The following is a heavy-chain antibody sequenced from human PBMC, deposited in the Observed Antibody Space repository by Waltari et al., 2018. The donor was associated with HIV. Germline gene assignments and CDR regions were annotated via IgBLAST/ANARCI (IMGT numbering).Heavy chain of an antibody. CDR1: GFSFSDYA. V-gene: IGHV3-23*01. CDR3: AKGVSVATRTGFDS. Sequence: VQLLESGGGLVQPGGSLRLSCAASGFSFSDYALGWVRQAPGKGVQCVLTISGSGQTTYYGESVEGRFTISRDDSQNTLYLQMHSVRGEDTAVYFCAKGVSVATRTGFDSWGQGTMVIVSS. CDR2: ISGSGQTT. J-gene: IGHJ4*02. D-gene: IGHD5-12*01.